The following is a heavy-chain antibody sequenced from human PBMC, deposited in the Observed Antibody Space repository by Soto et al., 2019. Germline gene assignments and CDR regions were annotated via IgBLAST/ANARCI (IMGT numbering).Heavy chain of an antibody. CDR2: IVVGSGNT. D-gene: IGHD6-6*01. V-gene: IGHV1-58*01. CDR1: GFTVTSSA. Sequence: GASVKVSCKASGFTVTSSAVQCVRQARGQLLEWIGWIVVGSGNTNYAQKFQERVTITRDMSTSTAYMELSSLRSEDTAVYYCAAETAGDSSSVYYYYYGMDVWGQGTTVTVSS. J-gene: IGHJ6*02. CDR3: AAETAGDSSSVYYYYYGMDV.